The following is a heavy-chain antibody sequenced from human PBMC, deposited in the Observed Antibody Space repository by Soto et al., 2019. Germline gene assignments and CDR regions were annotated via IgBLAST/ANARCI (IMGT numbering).Heavy chain of an antibody. CDR3: ARDRRGSQHPYNWFDP. V-gene: IGHV4-30-4*01. J-gene: IGHJ5*02. CDR2: IYYSGST. D-gene: IGHD3-16*01. Sequence: QVQLQESGPGLVKPSQTLSLTCTVSGGSISSGDYYWSWIRQPPGKGLEWIGYIYYSGSTYYNPSLKTRVTISVDTSKNQFSLKLSSVTAADTAVYYCARDRRGSQHPYNWFDPWGQGTLVTVSS. CDR1: GGSISSGDYY.